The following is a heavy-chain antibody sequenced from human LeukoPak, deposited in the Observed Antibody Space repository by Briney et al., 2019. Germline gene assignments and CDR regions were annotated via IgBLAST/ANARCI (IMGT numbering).Heavy chain of an antibody. CDR3: AKDNKRYSCDY. D-gene: IGHD5-18*01. CDR2: ISDDGSNK. V-gene: IGHV3-30*18. CDR1: GFTFRSYG. Sequence: GRSLRLSCAVSGFTFRSYGMHWVRQAPGKGLEWVAVISDDGSNKYYADSVKGRFTISRDSSKSTLSLQMNSLRVEDTAVYYCAKDNKRYSCDYWGQGTLVTVSS. J-gene: IGHJ4*02.